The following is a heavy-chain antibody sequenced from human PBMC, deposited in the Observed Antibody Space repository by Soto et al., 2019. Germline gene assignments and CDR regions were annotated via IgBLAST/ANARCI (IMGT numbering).Heavy chain of an antibody. CDR2: MYYSGHT. V-gene: IGHV4-59*01. J-gene: IGHJ2*01. Sequence: QVQLQESGPGLVKPSETLSLTCTVSGGSMNSYYWSWIRQPPGKGLEWIGYMYYSGHTNYNPSLKSRVTRSTDTSTHQFALKLSSLTAADTAVYYCAGHPPGALTTGDWYFDLWGRGTLVTVSS. CDR3: AGHPPGALTTGDWYFDL. D-gene: IGHD3-16*01. CDR1: GGSMNSYY.